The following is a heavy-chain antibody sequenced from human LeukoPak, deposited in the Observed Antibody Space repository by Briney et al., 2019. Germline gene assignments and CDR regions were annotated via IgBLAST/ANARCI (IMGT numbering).Heavy chain of an antibody. CDR3: ARESSVSGWFIY. CDR2: IYADGST. CDR1: GFTVSNNF. Sequence: GESLRRSCAASGFTVSNNFMGWVRQAPGKGLEWVSGIYADGSTYCADSVKGRFTLSRHNSENTLSLEMNSLRPEDTALYYCARESSVSGWFIYWGQGTLVTVSS. J-gene: IGHJ4*02. D-gene: IGHD6-19*01. V-gene: IGHV3-53*04.